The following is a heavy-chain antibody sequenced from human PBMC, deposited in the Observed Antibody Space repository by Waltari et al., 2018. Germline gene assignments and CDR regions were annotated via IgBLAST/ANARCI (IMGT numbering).Heavy chain of an antibody. D-gene: IGHD6-19*01. CDR1: GFTVSSNY. Sequence: EVQLVESGGGLIQPGGSMRLSCAASGFTVSSNYMSWVRRAPGKGLEWVSVIYSGGSTYYADSVKGRFTISRDNSKNTLYLQMNSLRAEDTALYYCAKDTYSSGWSYFDYWGQGTLVTVSS. CDR2: IYSGGST. V-gene: IGHV3-53*01. J-gene: IGHJ4*02. CDR3: AKDTYSSGWSYFDY.